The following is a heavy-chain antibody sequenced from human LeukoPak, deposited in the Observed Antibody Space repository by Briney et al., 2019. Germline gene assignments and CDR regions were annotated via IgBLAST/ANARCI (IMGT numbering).Heavy chain of an antibody. CDR1: GYTFTHYA. D-gene: IGHD3-10*01. V-gene: IGHV7-4-1*02. J-gene: IGHJ5*02. Sequence: ASVKVSCKASGYTFTHYAMNWVRQAPGQGLEWMGWINTDTGNPTHAQGFTGRFVFSLDTSVSTAYLQISSLKAEDTAVYYCARDGLVRGVIITEPFDPWGQGTLVTVSS. CDR3: ARDGLVRGVIITEPFDP. CDR2: INTDTGNP.